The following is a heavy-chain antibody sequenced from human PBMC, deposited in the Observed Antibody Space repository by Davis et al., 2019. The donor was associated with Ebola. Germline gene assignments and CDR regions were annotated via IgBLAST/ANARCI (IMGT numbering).Heavy chain of an antibody. J-gene: IGHJ6*04. V-gene: IGHV3-9*01. CDR3: AKDRGYPGYYYYYGMDV. CDR1: GFTFDDYA. CDR2: ISWNSGSI. D-gene: IGHD3-16*02. Sequence: GGSLRLSCAASGFTFDDYAMHWVRQAPGKGLEWVSGISWNSGSIGYADSVKGRFTISRANAKNSLYLQMNSLRAEDTALYYCAKDRGYPGYYYYYGMDVWGKGTTVTVSS.